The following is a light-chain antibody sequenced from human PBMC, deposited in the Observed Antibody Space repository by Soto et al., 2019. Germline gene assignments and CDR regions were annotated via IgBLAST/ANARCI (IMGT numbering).Light chain of an antibody. J-gene: IGLJ3*02. Sequence: QSALTQPRSVYGSPGQSVTISCTGTSSDVGVYNYVSWYQQHPGKAPQLVIYDVIKRPSGVPDRFSGSKSGNTASLTISGLQAEDEADYYCCSYAGSSLWVFGGGTKLTVL. V-gene: IGLV2-11*01. CDR2: DVI. CDR1: SSDVGVYNY. CDR3: CSYAGSSLWV.